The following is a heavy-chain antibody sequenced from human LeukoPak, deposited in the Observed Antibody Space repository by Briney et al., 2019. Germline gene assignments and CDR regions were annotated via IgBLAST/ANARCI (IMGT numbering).Heavy chain of an antibody. D-gene: IGHD3-22*01. Sequence: ASVKVSCKASGYTFTSYGISWVRQAPGQGLEWMGRISAYNGNTNYAQKLQGRVTMTTDTSTSTAYMELRSLRSDDTAVYYCARDLPTYYDSRHTPTDYWGQGTLVTVSS. V-gene: IGHV1-18*01. J-gene: IGHJ4*02. CDR2: ISAYNGNT. CDR3: ARDLPTYYDSRHTPTDY. CDR1: GYTFTSYG.